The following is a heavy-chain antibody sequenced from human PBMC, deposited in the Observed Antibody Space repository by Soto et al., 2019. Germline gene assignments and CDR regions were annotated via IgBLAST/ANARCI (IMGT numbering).Heavy chain of an antibody. CDR3: ARHVRDGGYCSGGSCYSGAFDI. CDR2: IYYSGST. V-gene: IGHV4-39*01. CDR1: GGSISSSSYY. J-gene: IGHJ3*02. D-gene: IGHD2-15*01. Sequence: GTLSLTCTVFGGSISSSSYYWGWIRQPPGKGLEWIGSIYYSGSTYYNPSLKSRVTISVDTSKNQFSLKLSSVTAADTAVYYCARHVRDGGYCSGGSCYSGAFDIWGQGTMVTVS.